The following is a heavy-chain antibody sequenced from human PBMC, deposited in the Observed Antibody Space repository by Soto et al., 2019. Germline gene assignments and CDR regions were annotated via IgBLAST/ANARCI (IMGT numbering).Heavy chain of an antibody. CDR2: FDSGGYT. CDR1: GFSVNTYY. V-gene: IGHV3-53*01. Sequence: GGSLRLSCAASGFSVNTYYMSWVRQAPGKGLEWVSAFDSGGYTYYGDSVKGRFTISRDTFRNTLNLQMDSLRVEDTAVYYCARGRESHSTFDYWGQGALVTVPQ. D-gene: IGHD3-10*01. CDR3: ARGRESHSTFDY. J-gene: IGHJ4*02.